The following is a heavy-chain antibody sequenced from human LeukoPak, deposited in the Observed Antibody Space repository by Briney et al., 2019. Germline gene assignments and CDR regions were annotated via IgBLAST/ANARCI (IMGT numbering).Heavy chain of an antibody. D-gene: IGHD2-15*01. Sequence: ASVKVSCKASGGTFSSYAISWVRQAPGQGLEWMGGIIPIFGTANYAQKFQGRVTITADESTSTAYKELSSLRSEDTAVYYCARVVVVGEDYYYYGMDVWGQGTTVTVSS. V-gene: IGHV1-69*13. CDR2: IIPIFGTA. CDR3: ARVVVVGEDYYYYGMDV. J-gene: IGHJ6*02. CDR1: GGTFSSYA.